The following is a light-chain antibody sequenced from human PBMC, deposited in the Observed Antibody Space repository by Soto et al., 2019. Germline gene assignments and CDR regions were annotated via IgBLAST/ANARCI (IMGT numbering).Light chain of an antibody. CDR2: GAS. CDR3: GSDEWT. Sequence: EIVLTQSPATLSLSPGERATLSCRASQSIRSPFLAWYQQKPGQAPRLFIHGASSRATGIPDRFSGSGSGIDFTLTISRLEPEDFAVYYCGSDEWTFGQGTKVE. V-gene: IGKV3-20*01. J-gene: IGKJ1*01. CDR1: QSIRSPF.